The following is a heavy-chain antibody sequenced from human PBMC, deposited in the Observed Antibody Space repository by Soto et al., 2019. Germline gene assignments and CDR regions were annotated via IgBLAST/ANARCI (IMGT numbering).Heavy chain of an antibody. J-gene: IGHJ5*02. CDR2: ISYDGSNK. CDR3: AKARSGDNWFDP. Sequence: LRLSCAASGFTFSSYGMHWVRQAPGKGLEWVAVISYDGSNKYYADSVKGRFTISRDNSKNTLYLQMNSLRAEDTAVYYCAKARSGDNWFDPWGQGTLVTVSS. V-gene: IGHV3-30*18. D-gene: IGHD6-19*01. CDR1: GFTFSSYG.